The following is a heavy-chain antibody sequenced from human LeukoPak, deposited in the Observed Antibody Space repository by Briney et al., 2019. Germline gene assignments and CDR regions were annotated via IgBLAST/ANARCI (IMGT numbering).Heavy chain of an antibody. CDR1: GITFSNYE. Sequence: PGGSLRLSCAAAGITFSNYEMNWVRQAPGKGLEWVAVISYDGSNKYYADSVKGRFTISRDNSKNTLYLQMNSLRAEDTAVYYCAKGLQLWAPIDYWGQGTLVTVSS. J-gene: IGHJ4*02. CDR2: ISYDGSNK. CDR3: AKGLQLWAPIDY. D-gene: IGHD5-18*01. V-gene: IGHV3-30*18.